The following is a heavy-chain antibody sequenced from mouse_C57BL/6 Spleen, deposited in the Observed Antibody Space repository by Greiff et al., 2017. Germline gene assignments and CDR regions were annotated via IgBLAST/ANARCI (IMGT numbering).Heavy chain of an antibody. CDR2: IRSKSSNYAT. CDR1: GFTFNTYA. CDR3: VRDEMDD. V-gene: IGHV10-3*01. Sequence: EVHLVESGGGLVQPKGSLKLSCAASGFTFNTYAMHWVRQAPGQGLEWVARIRSKSSNYATYYADSVKDRFTISREDSQSMLYLQMNNRTTEDTAVYYWVRDEMDDWGQGTSVTAAS. J-gene: IGHJ4*01.